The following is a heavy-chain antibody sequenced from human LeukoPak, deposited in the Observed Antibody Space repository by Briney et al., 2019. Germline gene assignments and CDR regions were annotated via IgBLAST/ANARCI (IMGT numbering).Heavy chain of an antibody. Sequence: SETLSLTCTVSGGSISSGGYYWSWIRQPPGKGLEWIGYIYYSGSTNYNPSLKSRVTISVDTSKNQFSLKLSSVTAADTAVYYCATSMHGYCSGGSCYGAFDIWGQGTMVTVSS. J-gene: IGHJ3*02. D-gene: IGHD2-15*01. CDR3: ATSMHGYCSGGSCYGAFDI. CDR2: IYYSGST. CDR1: GGSISSGGYY. V-gene: IGHV4-61*08.